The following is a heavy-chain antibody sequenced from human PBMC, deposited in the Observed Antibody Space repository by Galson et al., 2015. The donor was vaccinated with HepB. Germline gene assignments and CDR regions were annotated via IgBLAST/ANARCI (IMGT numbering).Heavy chain of an antibody. J-gene: IGHJ6*03. CDR3: AKAPYCSGGNCYSHYYMDV. CDR2: ISYDGNNQ. CDR1: GFTFSIHD. D-gene: IGHD2-15*01. V-gene: IGHV3-30*18. Sequence: SLRLSCAASGFTFSIHDMHWVRQAPGKGLEWVAVISYDGNNQYYADSVKGRFTISRDDSKNTLYVQMNSLRAEGTAVYYCAKAPYCSGGNCYSHYYMDVWGKGTTVIVSS.